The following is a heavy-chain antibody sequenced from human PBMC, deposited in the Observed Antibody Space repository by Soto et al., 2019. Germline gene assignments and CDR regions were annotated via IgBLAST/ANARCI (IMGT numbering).Heavy chain of an antibody. CDR1: GFTFSSYS. V-gene: IGHV3-21*01. J-gene: IGHJ3*02. Sequence: GGSLRLSCAASGFTFSSYSMNWVRQAPGKGLEWVSSISSSSSYIYYADSVKGRFTISRDNAKNSLYLQMNSLRAEDTAVYYCARDMGMDIGAFDIWGQGTMVTVSS. CDR3: ARDMGMDIGAFDI. D-gene: IGHD5-12*01. CDR2: ISSSSSYI.